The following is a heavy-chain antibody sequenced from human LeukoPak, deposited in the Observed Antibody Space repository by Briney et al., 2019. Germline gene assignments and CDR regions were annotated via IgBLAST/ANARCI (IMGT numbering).Heavy chain of an antibody. CDR1: RFTFSSYS. V-gene: IGHV3-48*04. D-gene: IGHD3-10*02. J-gene: IGHJ6*04. CDR2: ISSSGSTI. Sequence: PGGSLRLSCAASRFTFSSYSMNWVRQAPGKGLEWASYISSSGSTIYYADSVKGRFTISRDNAKSSLYLQMNSLRAEDTAIYYCAELGITMIGGVWGKGTTVTISS. CDR3: AELGITMIGGV.